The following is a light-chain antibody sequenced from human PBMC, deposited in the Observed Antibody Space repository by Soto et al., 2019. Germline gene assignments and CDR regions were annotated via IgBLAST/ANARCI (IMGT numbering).Light chain of an antibody. J-gene: IGKJ5*01. CDR1: QSVSSN. Sequence: EIVMTQSPATLSVSPGERATLSCRASQSVSSNLDWYQQKPDQDPRFLIFGTSTRATGIPARFSGSGSGTEFTLIISSLQSEDFAVYYCQQYDNWPPVTFGQGTRLEIK. V-gene: IGKV3-15*01. CDR3: QQYDNWPPVT. CDR2: GTS.